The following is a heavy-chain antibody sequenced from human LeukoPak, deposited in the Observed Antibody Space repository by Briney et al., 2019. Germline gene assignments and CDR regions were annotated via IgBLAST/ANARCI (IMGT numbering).Heavy chain of an antibody. D-gene: IGHD3-3*01. V-gene: IGHV1-69*13. CDR1: GGTFSSYA. J-gene: IGHJ6*02. Sequence: SVKVSCKASGGTFSSYAISWVRQAPGQGLEWMGGIIPIFGTANYAQKFQGRVTITADESTSTAYMELSSLRSEDTAVYYRARDLPYDLDYYYGMDVWGQGTTVTVSS. CDR3: ARDLPYDLDYYYGMDV. CDR2: IIPIFGTA.